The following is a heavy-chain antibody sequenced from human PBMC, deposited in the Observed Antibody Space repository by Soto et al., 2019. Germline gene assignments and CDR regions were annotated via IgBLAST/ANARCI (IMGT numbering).Heavy chain of an antibody. V-gene: IGHV3-15*07. J-gene: IGHJ4*02. D-gene: IGHD2-15*01. CDR3: TAYCSGGSCPY. CDR2: IKSKTDGGTT. Sequence: GGSLRLSCAASGFTFNYAWRKWVRQAPGKGLEWVGRIKSKTDGGTTDYAAPVEGRFTVSRDDSKNTLYLQMNSLKTEETAVYYCTAYCSGGSCPYWGQGT. CDR1: GFTFNYAW.